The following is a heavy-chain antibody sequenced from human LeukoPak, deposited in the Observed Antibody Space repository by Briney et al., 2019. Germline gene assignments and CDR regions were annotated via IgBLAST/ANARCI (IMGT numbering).Heavy chain of an antibody. V-gene: IGHV3-23*01. CDR2: ISGSGGST. CDR3: AKGQRFYGEYYFDY. Sequence: GGSLRLSCAASGFTFSSYGMSWVRQAPGKGLEWVSAISGSGGSTYYADSVKGRFTISRDNSKNTLYLQMNSLRADDTAVYYCAKGQRFYGEYYFDYWGQGTLVTVSS. CDR1: GFTFSSYG. D-gene: IGHD4-17*01. J-gene: IGHJ4*02.